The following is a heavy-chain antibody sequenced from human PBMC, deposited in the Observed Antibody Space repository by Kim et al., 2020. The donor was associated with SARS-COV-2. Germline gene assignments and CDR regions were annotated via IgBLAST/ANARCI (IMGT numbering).Heavy chain of an antibody. CDR1: GFTFSDHY. Sequence: GGSLRLSCAASGFTFSDHYMDWVRQAPGKGLEWVGRTRNKANSYTTEYAASVKGRFTISRDDSKNSLYLQMNSLKTEDTAVYYCARGLPKLRGAFDIWGQGTMVTVSS. J-gene: IGHJ3*02. V-gene: IGHV3-72*01. D-gene: IGHD4-17*01. CDR3: ARGLPKLRGAFDI. CDR2: TRNKANSYTT.